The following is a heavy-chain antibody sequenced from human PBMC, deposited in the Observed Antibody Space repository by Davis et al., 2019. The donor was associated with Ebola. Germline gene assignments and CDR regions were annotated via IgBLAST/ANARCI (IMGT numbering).Heavy chain of an antibody. Sequence: GESLKISCKGSGYSFTTYWIAWVRQMPGKGLEWMGVIFSGDSDTRYRPPFEGQVTISVDRSITTAYLQWSSLKASDSAMYYCARLSIAARLNTDYWGQGTLVTVSS. CDR1: GYSFTTYW. V-gene: IGHV5-51*01. CDR2: IFSGDSDT. D-gene: IGHD6-6*01. CDR3: ARLSIAARLNTDY. J-gene: IGHJ4*02.